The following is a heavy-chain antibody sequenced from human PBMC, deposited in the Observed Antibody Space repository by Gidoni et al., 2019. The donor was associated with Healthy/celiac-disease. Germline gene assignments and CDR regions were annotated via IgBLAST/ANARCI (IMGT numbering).Heavy chain of an antibody. CDR3: ARYYYDSSGYYPYYYYYGVDV. D-gene: IGHD3-22*01. V-gene: IGHV4-34*01. CDR2: INHSGST. CDR1: GGSFSGYY. Sequence: FLTCAVYGGSFSGYYWSWIRQPPGKGLEWIGEINHSGSTNYNPSLKSRVTISVDTSKNQFSLKLSSVTAADTAVYYCARYYYDSSGYYPYYYYYGVDVWGQGTTVTVSS. J-gene: IGHJ6*02.